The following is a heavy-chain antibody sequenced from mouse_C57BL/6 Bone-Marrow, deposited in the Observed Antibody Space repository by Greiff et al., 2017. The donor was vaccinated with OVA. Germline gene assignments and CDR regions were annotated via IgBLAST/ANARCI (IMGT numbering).Heavy chain of an antibody. D-gene: IGHD2-3*01. Sequence: QVQLQQPGAELVKPGASVKMSCKASGYTFTSYWITWVKQRPGQGLEWIGDIYPGSGSTNYNEKFKSKATLTVDTSTSTAYMQLSSLTSEDSAVYYCARSYYGYYWYYFDYWGQGTTLTVSA. J-gene: IGHJ2*01. CDR2: IYPGSGST. CDR1: GYTFTSYW. CDR3: ARSYYGYYWYYFDY. V-gene: IGHV1-55*01.